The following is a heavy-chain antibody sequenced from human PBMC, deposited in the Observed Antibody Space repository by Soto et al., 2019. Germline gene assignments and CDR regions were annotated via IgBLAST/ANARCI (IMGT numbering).Heavy chain of an antibody. CDR3: AVTVTTPYYCYGMDV. J-gene: IGHJ6*02. CDR2: IIPIFGTA. D-gene: IGHD4-17*01. Sequence: ASVKVSCKAAGGTFSSYAISWLRQAPGQGLEWMGGIIPIFGTANYAQKFQGRVTITADESTSTAYMELSSLRSEDTAVYYCAVTVTTPYYCYGMDVWGQGTTVTVSS. CDR1: GGTFSSYA. V-gene: IGHV1-69*13.